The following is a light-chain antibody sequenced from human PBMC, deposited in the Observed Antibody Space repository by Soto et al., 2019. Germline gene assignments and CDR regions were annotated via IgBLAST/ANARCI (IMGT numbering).Light chain of an antibody. CDR3: QPLNSYPIT. J-gene: IGKJ3*01. V-gene: IGKV1-9*01. CDR2: AAS. CDR1: QGIGSY. Sequence: DIQLTQSPSFLSASVGDRVNITCRASQGIGSYLAWYPQKPGKDPKLLLYAASTLQSGVPSRFGGSGSGREFTHPVSILQPEDFATYYCQPLNSYPITFGPRTKWPIK.